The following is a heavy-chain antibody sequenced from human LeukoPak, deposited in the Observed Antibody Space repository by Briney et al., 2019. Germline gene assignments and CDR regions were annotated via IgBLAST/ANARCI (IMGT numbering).Heavy chain of an antibody. CDR2: VSGSGGTT. D-gene: IGHD2-8*01. J-gene: IGHJ4*02. CDR3: AKLHFGPQGPLYN. V-gene: IGHV3-23*01. CDR1: GFTFNRYA. Sequence: GGSLRLSCAASGFTFNRYAMTWVRQAPGKGLEWVSSVSGSGGTTYSADSVKGRFTVSRDNSKNTLYLQMKSLRADDTAVYYCAKLHFGPQGPLYNWGQGTLVTVSS.